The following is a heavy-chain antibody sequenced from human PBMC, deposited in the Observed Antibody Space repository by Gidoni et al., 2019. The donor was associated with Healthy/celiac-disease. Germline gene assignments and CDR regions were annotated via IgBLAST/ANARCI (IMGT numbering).Heavy chain of an antibody. V-gene: IGHV4-39*01. J-gene: IGHJ6*02. D-gene: IGHD4-4*01. CDR2: IYYSGST. CDR3: ARHLTPPPWSHDYSNYGVYGMDV. Sequence: QLQLQESGPGLVKHSETLSLTCTVSGGSISSSSYYWGWIRQPPGKGLEWIGSIYYSGSTYYNPSLKSRVTISVDTSKNQFSLKLSSVTAADTAVYYCARHLTPPPWSHDYSNYGVYGMDVWGQGTTVTVSS. CDR1: GGSISSSSYY.